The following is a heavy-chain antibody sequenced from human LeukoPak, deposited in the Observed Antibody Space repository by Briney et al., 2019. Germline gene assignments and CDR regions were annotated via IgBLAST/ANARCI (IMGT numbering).Heavy chain of an antibody. CDR2: LTGGGGT. J-gene: IGHJ4*02. V-gene: IGHV3-23*01. CDR1: GFTFSSYA. D-gene: IGHD5-18*01. Sequence: PGGSLRLSCSASGFTFSSYAMSWVRQAPGKGLEWVSALTGGGGTYYADSVKGRSSISRDNSKNTLYLQMNSLRAEDTGVYYCAKVIALDTSMGIFDYWGQGTLVIVSS. CDR3: AKVIALDTSMGIFDY.